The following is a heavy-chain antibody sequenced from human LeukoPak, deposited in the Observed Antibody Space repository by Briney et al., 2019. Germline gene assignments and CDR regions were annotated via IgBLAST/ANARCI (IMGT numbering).Heavy chain of an antibody. V-gene: IGHV3-23*01. J-gene: IGHJ1*01. CDR3: AKDRGVVVVPAAITYFQH. CDR1: GFTFSSYA. CDR2: ISGSGGST. Sequence: GGSLRLSCAASGFTFSSYAMSWVRQAPGKGLEWVSAISGSGGSTYYADSVKGRFTISRDNSKNTPYLQMNSLRAEDTAVYYCAKDRGVVVVPAAITYFQHWGQGTLVTVSS. D-gene: IGHD2-2*02.